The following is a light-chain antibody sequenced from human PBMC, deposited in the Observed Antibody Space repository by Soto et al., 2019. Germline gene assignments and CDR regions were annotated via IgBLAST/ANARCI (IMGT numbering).Light chain of an antibody. CDR1: HSVGTY. CDR3: KQYGSSPQT. V-gene: IGKV3-20*01. Sequence: EIVLMQSPGTLPLSPGERATLSCRASHSVGTYLVWYQQKPGQAHRLLIYGAYTRATGIQDRFSGSGSGTDFTLTIRRLEPEDFAVYYCKQYGSSPQTFGQGTKVDIK. CDR2: GAY. J-gene: IGKJ1*01.